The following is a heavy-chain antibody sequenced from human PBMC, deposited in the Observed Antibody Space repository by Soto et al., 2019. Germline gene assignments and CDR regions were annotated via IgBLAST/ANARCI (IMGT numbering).Heavy chain of an antibody. J-gene: IGHJ6*02. Sequence: SQTLSLTCAISGDSVSSNSAAWNWIRQSPSRGLEWLGRTYYRSKWYNDYAVSVKSRITINPDTSKNQFSLQLTSVTPEDTAVYYCAREGYSYGKEYYYYYGMDVWGQGTTVTVSS. D-gene: IGHD5-18*01. CDR1: GDSVSSNSAA. V-gene: IGHV6-1*01. CDR2: TYYRSKWYN. CDR3: AREGYSYGKEYYYYYGMDV.